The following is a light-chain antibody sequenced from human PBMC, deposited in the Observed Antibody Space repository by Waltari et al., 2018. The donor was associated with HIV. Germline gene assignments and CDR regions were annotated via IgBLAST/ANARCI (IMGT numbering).Light chain of an antibody. J-gene: IGLJ2*01. CDR3: QTWGTGIQDVV. CDR1: SGHSHYA. CDR2: INSDGSH. V-gene: IGLV4-69*01. Sequence: QLVLTQSPSASDSLGASVKLTCTLSSGHSHYAIAWYQLQPQKGPRYLLKINSDGSHYKGGGIPDRFSGSSSGAGRYLIISSLQSDDEADYYCQTWGTGIQDVVFGGGTKLTVL.